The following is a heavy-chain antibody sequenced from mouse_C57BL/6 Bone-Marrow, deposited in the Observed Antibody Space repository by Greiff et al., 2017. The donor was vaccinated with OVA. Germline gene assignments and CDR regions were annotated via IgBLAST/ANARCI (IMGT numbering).Heavy chain of an antibody. CDR3: ASYSAWFAY. CDR1: GYTFTSYW. CDR2: IDPSDSYT. V-gene: IGHV1-69*01. D-gene: IGHD1-1*01. J-gene: IGHJ3*01. Sequence: QVQLQQPGAELVMPGASVKLSCKASGYTFTSYWMHWVKQRPGQGLEWIGEIDPSDSYTTYNQKFKGKSTLTVDKSSSTAYMQLSSLTSEDSAVYYCASYSAWFAYWGQGTLVTVSA.